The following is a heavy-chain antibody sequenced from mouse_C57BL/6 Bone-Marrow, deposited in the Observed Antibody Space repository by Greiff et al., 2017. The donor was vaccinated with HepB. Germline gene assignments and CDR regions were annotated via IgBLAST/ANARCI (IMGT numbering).Heavy chain of an antibody. CDR3: ARKGQVYYGYAWFAY. CDR1: GYTFTSYG. CDR2: IYPRSGNT. Sequence: QVQLQQSGAELARPGASVKLSCKASGYTFTSYGISWVKQRTGQGLEWIGEIYPRSGNTYYNEKFKGKATLTADKSSSTAYMELRSRTSEDSAVYFCARKGQVYYGYAWFAYWGQGTLVTVSA. J-gene: IGHJ3*01. D-gene: IGHD2-2*01. V-gene: IGHV1-81*01.